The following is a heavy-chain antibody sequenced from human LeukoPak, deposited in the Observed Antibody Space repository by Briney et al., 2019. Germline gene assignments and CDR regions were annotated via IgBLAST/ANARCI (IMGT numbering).Heavy chain of an antibody. CDR2: MSNSGST. J-gene: IGHJ4*02. CDR1: GGSISSSSYY. CDR3: ARRSQAAAGGGIDY. Sequence: SETLSLTCTVSGGSISSSSYYWGWIRQSPGKGLQWIGTMSNSGSTYYNPSLKSRVTISGDTAKNQFSLKLSSVTAADTAVYYCARRSQAAAGGGIDYWGQGTLVTVSS. D-gene: IGHD6-13*01. V-gene: IGHV4-39*01.